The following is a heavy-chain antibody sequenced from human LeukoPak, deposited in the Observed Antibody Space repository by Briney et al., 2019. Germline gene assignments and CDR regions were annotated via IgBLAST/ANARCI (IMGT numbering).Heavy chain of an antibody. D-gene: IGHD2-15*01. CDR2: ISGSGGST. J-gene: IGHJ4*02. CDR1: GFTFSSYA. Sequence: TGGSLRLSCAASGFTFSSYAMSWVRQAPGKGLEWVSAISGSGGSTYYADSVKGRFTISRDNSKNTLYLQMNSLRAEDTAVYYCARGTANSGAVDYWGQGTLVTVSS. V-gene: IGHV3-23*01. CDR3: ARGTANSGAVDY.